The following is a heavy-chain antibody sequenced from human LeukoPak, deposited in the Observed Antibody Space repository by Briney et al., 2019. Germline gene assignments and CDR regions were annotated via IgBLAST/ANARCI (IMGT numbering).Heavy chain of an antibody. CDR3: ARAVTMVRGVNRPFDY. V-gene: IGHV1-2*02. CDR2: INPNSGGT. D-gene: IGHD3-10*01. J-gene: IGHJ4*02. CDR1: GYTFTGYY. Sequence: ASVKVSCKASGYTFTGYYMHWVRQAPGQGLEWMGWINPNSGGTSYAQKFQGRVTMTRDTSISTAYMELSRLRSDDTAVYYCARAVTMVRGVNRPFDYWGQGTLVTVSS.